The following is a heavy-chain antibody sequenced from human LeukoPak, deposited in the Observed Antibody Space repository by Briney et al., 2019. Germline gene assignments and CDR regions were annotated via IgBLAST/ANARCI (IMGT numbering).Heavy chain of an antibody. CDR3: ARDNPGIAAVRTFDY. CDR2: IYYSGST. CDR1: GFSLSTSGVG. Sequence: SGPTLVKPTQTLTLTCTFSGFSLSTSGVGVGWIRQPPGKGLEWIGYIYYSGSTNYNPSLKSRVTISVDTSKNQFSLKLSSVTAADTAVYYCARDNPGIAAVRTFDYWGQGTLVTVSS. V-gene: IGHV4-61*08. D-gene: IGHD6-13*01. J-gene: IGHJ4*02.